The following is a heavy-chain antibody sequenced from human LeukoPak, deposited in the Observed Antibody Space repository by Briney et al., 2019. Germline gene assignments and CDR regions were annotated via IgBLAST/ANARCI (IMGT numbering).Heavy chain of an antibody. CDR2: IYYSGST. Sequence: SETLSLTCTVSGGSISSYYWSWIRQPPGKGLEWLGYIYYSGSTNYNPSLKSRVTISVDTSKNQFSLKLSSATAADTAVYYCASLYCSSTSCYDYWGQGTLVTVSS. J-gene: IGHJ4*02. CDR1: GGSISSYY. D-gene: IGHD2-2*01. CDR3: ASLYCSSTSCYDY. V-gene: IGHV4-59*01.